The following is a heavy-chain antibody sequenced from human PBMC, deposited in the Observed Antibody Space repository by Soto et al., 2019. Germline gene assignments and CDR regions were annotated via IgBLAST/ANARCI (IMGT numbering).Heavy chain of an antibody. Sequence: EVQLLESGGGLVQPGGSLRLSCAASAFTFSSYAMNWVRQAPGKGLEWVSAISGSGGSTYYADSVKGRFTISRDNSKNTLYLQMNSLRAEDTAVYYCAKAIHYSSDWYSYFDYWGQGTLVTVSS. D-gene: IGHD6-19*01. J-gene: IGHJ4*02. CDR3: AKAIHYSSDWYSYFDY. CDR2: ISGSGGST. CDR1: AFTFSSYA. V-gene: IGHV3-23*01.